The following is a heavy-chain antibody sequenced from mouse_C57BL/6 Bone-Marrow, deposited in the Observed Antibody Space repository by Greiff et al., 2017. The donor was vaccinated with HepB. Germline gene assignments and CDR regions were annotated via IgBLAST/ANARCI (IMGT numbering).Heavy chain of an antibody. D-gene: IGHD1-1*01. CDR2: IYPRSGNT. J-gene: IGHJ2*01. Sequence: VQLQQSGAELARPGASVKLSCKASGYTFTSYGISWVKQRTGQGLEWIGEIYPRSGNTYYNEKFKGKATLTADKSSSTAYMQLSSLTSEDSAVYYCARIPPHYYGSSRDFDYWGQGTTLTVSS. CDR3: ARIPPHYYGSSRDFDY. CDR1: GYTFTSYG. V-gene: IGHV1-81*01.